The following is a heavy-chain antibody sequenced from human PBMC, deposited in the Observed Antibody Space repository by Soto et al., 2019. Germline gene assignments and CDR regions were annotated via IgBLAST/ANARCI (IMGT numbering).Heavy chain of an antibody. CDR3: AITTGWPGFDY. CDR2: IYNGERT. D-gene: IGHD6-19*01. J-gene: IGHJ4*02. V-gene: IGHV4-59*01. Sequence: QVHLQESGPGLVKPSETMSLTCTASGASIRNFYWNWVRQFPGKGLEWIGHIYNGERTNYNPSLKSRVTISVDTSKNQFSLKLSSVTVADTAVYYCAITTGWPGFDYWGQGTLVAVSS. CDR1: GASIRNFY.